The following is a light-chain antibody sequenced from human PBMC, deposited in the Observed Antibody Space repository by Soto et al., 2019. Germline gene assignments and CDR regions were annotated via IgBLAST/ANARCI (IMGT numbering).Light chain of an antibody. CDR2: GAS. CDR1: HSVSSN. Sequence: EIVMTQSPATLFVSPGERATLSCRASHSVSSNLAWYQQKPGQAPRLLIYGASTRATGIPARFSGSGSGTEFTLTISSLQSEDFAVYYCQQYNNWPPYTFGQGTKLELK. CDR3: QQYNNWPPYT. V-gene: IGKV3-15*01. J-gene: IGKJ2*01.